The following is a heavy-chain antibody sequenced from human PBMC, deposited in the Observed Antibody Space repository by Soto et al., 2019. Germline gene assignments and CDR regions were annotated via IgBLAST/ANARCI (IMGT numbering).Heavy chain of an antibody. CDR2: MNPGSGDT. J-gene: IGHJ5*02. CDR1: GYSFTNND. V-gene: IGHV1-8*01. D-gene: IGHD3-16*01. CDR3: ARMETFGSLNWFDP. Sequence: ASVKVSCKASGYSFTNNDVSWVRQATGQGLEWMGWMNPGSGDTGYAQKFQGRVTMTRDTSIATAYMELSSLRSDDTAIYYCARMETFGSLNWFDPWGQGTLVTVSS.